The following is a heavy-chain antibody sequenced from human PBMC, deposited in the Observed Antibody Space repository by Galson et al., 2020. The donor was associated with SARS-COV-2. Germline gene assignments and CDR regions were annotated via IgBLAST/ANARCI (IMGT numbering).Heavy chain of an antibody. V-gene: IGHV2-70*11. CDR3: ARTWITGTTSRTFDY. D-gene: IGHD1-1*01. Sequence: SGPTLVKPPQTLTLTCTFSGFSLTTSGMCVSWIRQPPGTALEWLARIDWAGDKHYNTSLKTRFTISKDTSKNQVVLTMTNMDPVDTATYYCARTWITGTTSRTFDYWGQGTLVTVSS. J-gene: IGHJ4*02. CDR1: GFSLTTSGMC. CDR2: IDWAGDK.